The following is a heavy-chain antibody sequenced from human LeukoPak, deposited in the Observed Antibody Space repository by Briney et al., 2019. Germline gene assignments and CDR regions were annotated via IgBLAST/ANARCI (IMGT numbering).Heavy chain of an antibody. CDR1: GGSFSGYY. V-gene: IGHV4-34*01. CDR2: INHSGST. Sequence: SETLSLTCAVYGGSFSGYYWSSIRQPPGKGLEWIGEINHSGSTNYNPSLKSRVTISVDTSKNQFSLKLSSVTAADTAVYYCARGYSSSWYWFDPWGQGTLVTVSS. D-gene: IGHD6-13*01. J-gene: IGHJ5*02. CDR3: ARGYSSSWYWFDP.